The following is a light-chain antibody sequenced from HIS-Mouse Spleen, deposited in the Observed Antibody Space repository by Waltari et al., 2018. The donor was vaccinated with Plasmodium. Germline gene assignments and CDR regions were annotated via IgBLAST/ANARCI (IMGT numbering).Light chain of an antibody. CDR1: ALPKNT. Sequence: SYELTQPPSVSVSPGQTARITCSGGALPKNTAYWYQQKSGQAPVLVIDEDSKRPSGIPERFSGSSSGTMATLTISGAQVEDEADYYCYSTDSSGNHRVFGGGTKLTVL. CDR3: YSTDSSGNHRV. V-gene: IGLV3-10*01. CDR2: EDS. J-gene: IGLJ3*02.